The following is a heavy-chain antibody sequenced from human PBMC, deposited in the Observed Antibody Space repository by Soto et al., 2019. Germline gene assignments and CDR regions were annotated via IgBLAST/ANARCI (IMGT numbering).Heavy chain of an antibody. CDR3: ARDPDSSGYYYFDY. V-gene: IGHV3-64*01. Sequence: EVQLVESGGGLVQPGGSLRLYCAASGFTFSRYAMHWVRQAPGKGLEYVSAISSYGGSTYYANSVKGRFTISRDNSKNTLYLQMGSLRAEDMAVYYCARDPDSSGYYYFDYWGQGTLVTVSS. CDR2: ISSYGGST. J-gene: IGHJ4*02. CDR1: GFTFSRYA. D-gene: IGHD3-22*01.